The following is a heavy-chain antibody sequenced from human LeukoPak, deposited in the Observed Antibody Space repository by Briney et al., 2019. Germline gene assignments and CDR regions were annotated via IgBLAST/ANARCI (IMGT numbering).Heavy chain of an antibody. Sequence: GASVKVSCKASGYTFTGYYMHWVRQAPGQGLEWMGWINPNSGGTNYAQKFQGRVTMTRDTSISTAYMELSRLRSDDTAVYYCARDLLAMARGVIIGAVGYWGQGTLVTVSS. V-gene: IGHV1-2*02. CDR3: ARDLLAMARGVIIGAVGY. CDR1: GYTFTGYY. J-gene: IGHJ4*02. CDR2: INPNSGGT. D-gene: IGHD3-10*01.